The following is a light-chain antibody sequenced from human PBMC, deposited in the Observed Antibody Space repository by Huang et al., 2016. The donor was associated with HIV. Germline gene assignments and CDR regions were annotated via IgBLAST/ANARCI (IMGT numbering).Light chain of an antibody. CDR1: QSGLYNSNKKNH. CDR2: WAS. Sequence: DIVMTQSPDSLAVSLGDKANIHCKSSQSGLYNSNKKNHVAWYQQKPGQPPKLLMYWASTREAGVPDRFSGSGSGTDFTLTITSLQAEDVAVYYCQQYYASPLTFGGGTRVESK. V-gene: IGKV4-1*01. CDR3: QQYYASPLT. J-gene: IGKJ4*01.